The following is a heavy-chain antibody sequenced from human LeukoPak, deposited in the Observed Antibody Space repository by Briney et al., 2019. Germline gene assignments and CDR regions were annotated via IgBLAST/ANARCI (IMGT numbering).Heavy chain of an antibody. CDR2: ISWNSATI. CDR1: GFTFEDYA. Sequence: GGSLRLSCAASGFTFEDYAMHWVRQVPGKGLEWVSDISWNSATIDYAASVKGRFTISRDNAKNSLYLQMNSLRAEDTAVYYCARGSTPYGDWGQGTLVTVSS. J-gene: IGHJ4*02. CDR3: ARGSTPYGD. D-gene: IGHD4-17*01. V-gene: IGHV3-9*01.